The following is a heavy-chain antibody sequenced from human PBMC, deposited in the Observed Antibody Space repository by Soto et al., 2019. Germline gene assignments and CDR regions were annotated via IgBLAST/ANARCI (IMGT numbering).Heavy chain of an antibody. CDR2: IYHSGSI. CDR3: ARSRTISATNTWFDP. CDR1: GGSISSGGYS. D-gene: IGHD1-1*01. V-gene: IGHV4-30-2*01. J-gene: IGHJ5*02. Sequence: TLSLTCAVSGGSISSGGYSWSWIRQPPGKGLEWIGYIYHSGSIYYNPSLKSRVTISVDTSKNQFSLKLNSVTAADTAVYFCARSRTISATNTWFDPWGQGTLVTVSS.